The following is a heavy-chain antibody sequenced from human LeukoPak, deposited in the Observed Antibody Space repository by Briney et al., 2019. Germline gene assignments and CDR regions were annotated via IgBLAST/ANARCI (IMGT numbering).Heavy chain of an antibody. D-gene: IGHD3-3*01. Sequence: KPSETLSLTCAVYGGSFSGYYWSWIRQPPGKGLEWIGEINHSGSTNYNPSLKSRVTISVDTSKNQFSLKLSSVTAADTAVYYCARNNYYDFWSGPRYYYYMDVWGKGTTVTVSS. V-gene: IGHV4-34*01. CDR3: ARNNYYDFWSGPRYYYYMDV. CDR1: GGSFSGYY. CDR2: INHSGST. J-gene: IGHJ6*03.